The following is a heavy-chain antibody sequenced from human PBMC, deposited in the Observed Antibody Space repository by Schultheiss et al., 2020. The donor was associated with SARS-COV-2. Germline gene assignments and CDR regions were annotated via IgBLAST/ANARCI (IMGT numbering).Heavy chain of an antibody. D-gene: IGHD2-8*01. J-gene: IGHJ6*02. CDR1: GFTFSSYG. CDR2: ISYDGSNK. V-gene: IGHV3-30*03. Sequence: GGSLRLSCAASGFTFSSYGMHWVRQAPGKGLEWVAVISYDGSNKYYADSVKGRFTISRDNSKNTLYLQMNSLRAEDTAVYYCARETGTRYCTNGVCYITYYYYGMDVWGQGTTVTVSS. CDR3: ARETGTRYCTNGVCYITYYYYGMDV.